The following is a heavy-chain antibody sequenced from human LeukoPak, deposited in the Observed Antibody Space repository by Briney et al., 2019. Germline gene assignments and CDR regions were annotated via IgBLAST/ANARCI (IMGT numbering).Heavy chain of an antibody. CDR2: INHRGST. Sequence: PSETLSLTCTVSGGSISSRSYYWSWVRQPPGKGLEWIGEINHRGSTNYNPSLESRVTISIDTSKNQFSVKLGSVTAADTAVYYCARGRWELRFDIWGQGTMVIVSS. V-gene: IGHV4-39*07. CDR3: ARGRWELRFDI. J-gene: IGHJ3*02. CDR1: GGSISSRSYY. D-gene: IGHD1-26*01.